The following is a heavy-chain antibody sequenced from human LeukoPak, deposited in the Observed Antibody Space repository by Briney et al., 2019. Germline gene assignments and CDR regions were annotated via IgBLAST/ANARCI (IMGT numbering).Heavy chain of an antibody. Sequence: SETLSLICTVSGGSISSYYWSWIRQPPGKGLEWIGYIYYSGSTNYNPSLKSRVTISVDTSKNQFSLKLSSVTAADTAVYYCARGAFGGPADYWGQGTLVTVSS. CDR2: IYYSGST. D-gene: IGHD3-10*01. J-gene: IGHJ4*02. CDR3: ARGAFGGPADY. CDR1: GGSISSYY. V-gene: IGHV4-59*01.